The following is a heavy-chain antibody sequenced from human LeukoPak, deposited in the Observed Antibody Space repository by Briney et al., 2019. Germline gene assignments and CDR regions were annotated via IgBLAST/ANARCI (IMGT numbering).Heavy chain of an antibody. Sequence: PGGALRLARAASGFTFSSYGMHWVRQAPGKGLEWVAVRSYDGSNKYYADSVKGRFHISRDNSKHTLYLQMNSLSAEDTAVYYCAKVGYGSGSYNLDYWGQGTLVTVSS. CDR3: AKVGYGSGSYNLDY. CDR1: GFTFSSYG. D-gene: IGHD3-10*01. CDR2: RSYDGSNK. J-gene: IGHJ4*02. V-gene: IGHV3-30*18.